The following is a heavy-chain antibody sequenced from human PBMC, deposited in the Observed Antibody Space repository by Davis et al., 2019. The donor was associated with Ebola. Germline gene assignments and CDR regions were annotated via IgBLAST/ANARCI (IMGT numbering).Heavy chain of an antibody. J-gene: IGHJ4*02. CDR1: GFTFSSYG. V-gene: IGHV3-33*01. Sequence: GESLKISCAASGFTFSSYGMHWVRQAPGKGLEWVAVIWYDGSNKYYADSVKGRFTISRDNAKNTLYLQMNSLRAEDTAVYYCARAPGYSYGDYWGQGTLVTVSS. D-gene: IGHD5-18*01. CDR3: ARAPGYSYGDY. CDR2: IWYDGSNK.